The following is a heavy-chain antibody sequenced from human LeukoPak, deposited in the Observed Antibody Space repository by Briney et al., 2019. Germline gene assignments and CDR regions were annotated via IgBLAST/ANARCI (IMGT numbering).Heavy chain of an antibody. CDR1: GGSISSGDYY. J-gene: IGHJ4*02. D-gene: IGHD3-10*01. CDR3: ARRMLFKFGELLYPRPFDY. V-gene: IGHV4-30-4*01. CDR2: FYYSGST. Sequence: PSETLSLTCTVSGGSISSGDYYWSWIRQPPGKGLEWIGYFYYSGSTYYNPSLKSRVTMSVDTSKNQFSLKLSSVTAADTAVYYCARRMLFKFGELLYPRPFDYWGQGTLVTVSS.